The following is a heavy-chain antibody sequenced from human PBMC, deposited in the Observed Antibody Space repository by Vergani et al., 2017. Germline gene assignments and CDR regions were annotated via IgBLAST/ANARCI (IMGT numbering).Heavy chain of an antibody. Sequence: EVELVQSGPEMRKPGESLKISCKGSEYSFGNYWIGWVRQMPGKGLEWMGIIYPGDSDTRYSPSFQGQVTISADKSISTAYLQWSSLKASDTAMYYCARGVVPAARDYYYYYMDVWGKGTTVTVSS. CDR2: IYPGDSDT. CDR3: ARGVVPAARDYYYYYMDV. D-gene: IGHD2-2*01. V-gene: IGHV5-51*03. CDR1: EYSFGNYW. J-gene: IGHJ6*03.